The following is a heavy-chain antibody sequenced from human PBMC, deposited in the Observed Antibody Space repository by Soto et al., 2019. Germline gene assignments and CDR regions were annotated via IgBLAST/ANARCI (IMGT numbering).Heavy chain of an antibody. CDR1: GYTFTSYA. J-gene: IGHJ4*02. Sequence: SVKVSCKASGYTFTSYAMHWVRQAPGQRLEWMGWINAGNGNTKYSQKFQGRVTITRDTSASTAYMELSSLRSEDTAVYYCATVLGVIPYYFDYWGQGTLVTASS. CDR3: ATVLGVIPYYFDY. D-gene: IGHD3-16*02. V-gene: IGHV1-3*01. CDR2: INAGNGNT.